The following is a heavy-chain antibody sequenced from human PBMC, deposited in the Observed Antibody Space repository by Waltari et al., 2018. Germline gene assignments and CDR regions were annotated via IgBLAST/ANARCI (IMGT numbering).Heavy chain of an antibody. Sequence: QVQLVQSGGGLVKPGESLSLSCAASGFTFSDYYMSWIRQAPGKGLEWISYTSSSGSHTNYADSAKGRFTISRDNAKNSLYLHMNSLRVEDTAVYYCARHLWNGPFNYWGQGTLVTVSS. D-gene: IGHD3-3*02. J-gene: IGHJ4*02. CDR1: GFTFSDYY. CDR3: ARHLWNGPFNY. V-gene: IGHV3-11*05. CDR2: TSSSGSHT.